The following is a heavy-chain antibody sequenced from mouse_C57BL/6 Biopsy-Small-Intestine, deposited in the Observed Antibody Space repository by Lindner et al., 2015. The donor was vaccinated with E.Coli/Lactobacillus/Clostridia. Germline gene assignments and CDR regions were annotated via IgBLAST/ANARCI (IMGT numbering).Heavy chain of an antibody. Sequence: VQLQESGPGLVKPSQTVFLTCTVTGISITTGNYRWSWIRQFPGNKLEWIGYIYYSGTITYNPSLTSRTTITRDTPKNQFFLEMNSLTAEDTATYYCVRGYDPYYAMDYWGQGTSVTVSS. D-gene: IGHD2-2*01. J-gene: IGHJ4*01. CDR1: GISITTGNYR. V-gene: IGHV3-5*01. CDR3: VRGYDPYYAMDY. CDR2: IYYSGTI.